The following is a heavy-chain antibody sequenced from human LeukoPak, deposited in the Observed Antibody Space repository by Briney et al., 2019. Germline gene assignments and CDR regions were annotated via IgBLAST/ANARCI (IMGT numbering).Heavy chain of an antibody. Sequence: GGSLRLSCAASGFTFRRYAMSWVRQAPGKGLEWVSAISGSGNSTYYADSVKGRFTISRDNSENTLFLQMDSLRAEDTAVYYCARDYADYVGYFFFDYWGQGTLVTVSS. J-gene: IGHJ4*02. CDR1: GFTFRRYA. V-gene: IGHV3-23*01. CDR3: ARDYADYVGYFFFDY. D-gene: IGHD4-17*01. CDR2: ISGSGNST.